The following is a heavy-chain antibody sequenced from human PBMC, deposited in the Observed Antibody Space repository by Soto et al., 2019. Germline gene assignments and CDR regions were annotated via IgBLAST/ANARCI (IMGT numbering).Heavy chain of an antibody. D-gene: IGHD2-2*01. Sequence: GGSLRLSCAASGFTFSNSGMHWVRQAPGKGLEWVAVISYDGSKKHYAESGKGRYTSSRDNSKNTVYLQMNSLRAEDTAVYYCAKAGCSSTSCVAFLDVWGQGTTVTVSS. CDR1: GFTFSNSG. CDR2: ISYDGSKK. CDR3: AKAGCSSTSCVAFLDV. J-gene: IGHJ6*02. V-gene: IGHV3-30*18.